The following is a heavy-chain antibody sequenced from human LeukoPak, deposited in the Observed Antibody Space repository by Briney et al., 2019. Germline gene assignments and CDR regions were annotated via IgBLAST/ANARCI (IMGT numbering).Heavy chain of an antibody. CDR1: GGSIRGSY. V-gene: IGHV4-59*01. Sequence: PLETLSLSCTHTGGSIRGSYWSWVRQPPRKGLEWVAHMYNSGSSNYNPSLKSRVTISIDTAKNQISLKLSSLTAADTAIYYCARGIESYGDYGYWGQGILVTVSS. CDR2: MYNSGSS. D-gene: IGHD4-17*01. J-gene: IGHJ4*02. CDR3: ARGIESYGDYGY.